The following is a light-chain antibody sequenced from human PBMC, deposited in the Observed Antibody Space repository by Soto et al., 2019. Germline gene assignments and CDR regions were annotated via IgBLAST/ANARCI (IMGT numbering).Light chain of an antibody. J-gene: IGLJ2*01. CDR1: TNDVGAYNY. Sequence: QSVLTQPASVSGSPGQSITISCSGTTNDVGAYNYVSWYQHHPGKAPRFMIYDVSGRPSGVSNRFSGSKSGNTASLTISGLQAEDEADYYCTSYTASDTLVFGGGTKVTVL. CDR3: TSYTASDTLV. CDR2: DVS. V-gene: IGLV2-14*03.